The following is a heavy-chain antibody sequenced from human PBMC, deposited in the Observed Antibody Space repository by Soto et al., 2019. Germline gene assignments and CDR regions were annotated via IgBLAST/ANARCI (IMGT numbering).Heavy chain of an antibody. V-gene: IGHV4-39*01. CDR1: GGSISSSSYY. CDR2: IYYSGST. Sequence: SETLSLTCTVSGGSISSSSYYWGWIRQPPGKGLEWIGSIYYSGSTYYNPSLKSRVTISVDTSKNQFSLKLSSVTAADTAVYYCASRIAAAGEALGYWGQGTLVTVSS. CDR3: ASRIAAAGEALGY. J-gene: IGHJ4*02. D-gene: IGHD6-13*01.